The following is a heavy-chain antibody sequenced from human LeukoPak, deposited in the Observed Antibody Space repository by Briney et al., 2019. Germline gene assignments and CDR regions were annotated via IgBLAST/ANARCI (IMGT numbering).Heavy chain of an antibody. J-gene: IGHJ4*02. CDR1: GGSISSNY. V-gene: IGHV4-59*01. Sequence: SETLSLTCTVSGGSISSNYWTWIRQPPGKGLEWIGYIHHRGRTYYNPSLTSRGTISVDTSKNQFSLKLSSVTAADTAVFYCARGAQYSSSWYYFDYWGQGILVTVSS. D-gene: IGHD6-13*01. CDR3: ARGAQYSSSWYYFDY. CDR2: IHHRGRT.